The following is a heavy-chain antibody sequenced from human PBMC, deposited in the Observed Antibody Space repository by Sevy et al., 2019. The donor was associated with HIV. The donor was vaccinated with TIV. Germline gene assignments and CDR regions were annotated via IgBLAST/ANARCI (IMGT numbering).Heavy chain of an antibody. V-gene: IGHV3-21*01. CDR1: GFTFSIYT. CDR3: ASGSLDSTGYPFDY. J-gene: IGHJ4*02. Sequence: GGSLRLSCAASGFTFSIYTMNWVRQAPGKGLEWVSSISSSSTYIYYADSVRGRFTISRDNAKNSLYLQMHGLRAEDTAVDYCASGSLDSTGYPFDYWGQGTLVTVSS. CDR2: ISSSSTYI. D-gene: IGHD3-22*01.